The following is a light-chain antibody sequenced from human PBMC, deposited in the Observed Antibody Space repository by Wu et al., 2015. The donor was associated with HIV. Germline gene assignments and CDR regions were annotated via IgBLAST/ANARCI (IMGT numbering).Light chain of an antibody. CDR2: GAS. CDR3: QQSFSTPLYT. V-gene: IGKV1-39*01. Sequence: IQMTQSPSSLSASVGARVTITCRASQTISTYLNWYQQIPGKAPKLLIYGASSLQSGVPSRFRGTGSGTNFTLTISSLQREDFATYYCQQSFSTPLYTFGQGTKLEIK. J-gene: IGKJ2*01. CDR1: QTISTY.